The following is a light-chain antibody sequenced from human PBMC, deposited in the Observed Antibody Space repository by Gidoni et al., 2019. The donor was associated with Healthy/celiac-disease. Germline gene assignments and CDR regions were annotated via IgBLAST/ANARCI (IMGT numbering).Light chain of an antibody. CDR1: QSISSY. CDR2: AAS. Sequence: DIQMTQSPSSLSASVGDRVTITCRASQSISSYLNWYQQQPGPAPTLLIYAASSFPSGVPSRFSGSGSGTDFTLTLSSLHPEYFATYFCQQSYSTLSPTFGGGTKVEIK. J-gene: IGKJ4*01. CDR3: QQSYSTLSPT. V-gene: IGKV1-39*01.